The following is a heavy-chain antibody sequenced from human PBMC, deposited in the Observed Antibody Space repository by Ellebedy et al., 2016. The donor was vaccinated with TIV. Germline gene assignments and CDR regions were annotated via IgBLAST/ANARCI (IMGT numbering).Heavy chain of an antibody. CDR1: GFTFSDYW. V-gene: IGHV3-7*01. J-gene: IGHJ4*02. D-gene: IGHD6-13*01. CDR3: APAAWSSVDY. Sequence: GESLKISCAASGFTFSDYWMNWVRQAPGKGLEWVANIKQDGNEKYYADSVKGRFTISRDNAKNSLFLQMNSLRPEDTAVYYCAPAAWSSVDYWGQGTLVTVSS. CDR2: IKQDGNEK.